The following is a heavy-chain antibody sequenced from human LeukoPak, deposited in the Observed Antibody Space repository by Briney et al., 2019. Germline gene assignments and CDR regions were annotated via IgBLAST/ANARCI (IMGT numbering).Heavy chain of an antibody. D-gene: IGHD5-18*01. Sequence: GSVKVSGKASRYTFTGYYMHWVRQPPGQGLEWMGWINPNSGGTNYAQKFQGRVTMTRDTSINTAYIELSRLRSDDTAVYYCARSAQGHSYGNWGQGTLVTVSS. CDR3: ARSAQGHSYGN. V-gene: IGHV1-2*02. CDR2: INPNSGGT. J-gene: IGHJ4*02. CDR1: RYTFTGYY.